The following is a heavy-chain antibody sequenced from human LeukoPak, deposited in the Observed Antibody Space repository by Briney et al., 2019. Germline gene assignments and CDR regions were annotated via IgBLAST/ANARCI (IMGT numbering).Heavy chain of an antibody. CDR1: GFTFTDYW. CDR3: ARDGTAAGLYFDL. D-gene: IGHD6-13*01. CDR2: IRQDGSEK. J-gene: IGHJ4*01. V-gene: IGHV3-7*01. Sequence: GGSLRLSCEVSGFTFTDYWMNWVRQAPGKGPEWVASIRQDGSEKTYVDSVKGRFTISRDNTKNSLSLQLNGLRAEDTAVYYCARDGTAAGLYFDLWGPGTLVTVSS.